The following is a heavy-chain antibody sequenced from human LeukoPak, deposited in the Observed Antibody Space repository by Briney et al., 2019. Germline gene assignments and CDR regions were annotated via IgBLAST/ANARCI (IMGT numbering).Heavy chain of an antibody. D-gene: IGHD2-2*01. V-gene: IGHV3-48*03. CDR1: GFTFSSYE. CDR2: ISSSGSTI. CDR3: ARDLYWAVVPAAKYYYYGMDV. J-gene: IGHJ6*02. Sequence: PGGSLRLSCAASGFTFSSYEMNWVRQAPGKGLEWVSYISSSGSTIYYADSVKGRFTISRDNAKNSLYLQMNSLRAEDTAVYYCARDLYWAVVPAAKYYYYGMDVWGQGTTVTVSS.